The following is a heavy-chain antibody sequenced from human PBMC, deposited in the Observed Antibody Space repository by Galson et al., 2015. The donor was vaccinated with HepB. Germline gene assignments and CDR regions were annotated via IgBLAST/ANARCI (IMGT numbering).Heavy chain of an antibody. CDR2: MNPNSGNT. J-gene: IGHJ6*02. Sequence: SVKVSCKASGYTFTSYDINWVRQATGQGLEWMGWMNPNSGNTGYAQKLQGRVTMTTDTSTSTAYMELRSLRSDDTAVYYCARVLPSGSYLAYYYYGMDVWGQGTTVTVSS. CDR3: ARVLPSGSYLAYYYYGMDV. CDR1: GYTFTSYD. V-gene: IGHV1-8*01. D-gene: IGHD1-26*01.